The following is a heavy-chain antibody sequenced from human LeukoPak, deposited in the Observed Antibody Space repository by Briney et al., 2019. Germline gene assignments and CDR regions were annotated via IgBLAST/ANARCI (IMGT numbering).Heavy chain of an antibody. Sequence: GGSLRLSCAASGFTFNTYDMSWVREAPGKGLEWVSAISGSGGGTYYADSVKGRFTISRDNSKNTLYLQIHSLRAEDTAVYYCAKGKGSSSSSIDWWGQGTLVTVSS. CDR2: ISGSGGGT. V-gene: IGHV3-23*01. CDR1: GFTFNTYD. J-gene: IGHJ4*02. D-gene: IGHD2-15*01. CDR3: AKGKGSSSSSIDW.